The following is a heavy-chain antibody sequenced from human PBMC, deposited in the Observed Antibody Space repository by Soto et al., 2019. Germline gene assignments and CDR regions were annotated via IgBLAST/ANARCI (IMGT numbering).Heavy chain of an antibody. CDR2: INAGNGNT. Sequence: ASVKVSCKASGYTFTSYSMHWVRQAPGQRLEWKGWINAGNGNTKNSQKFQGRVTITRDTSASTAYMELSSLISEDTAVYYCARDPSYYGMDVWGQGTTVTVSS. V-gene: IGHV1-3*01. J-gene: IGHJ6*02. CDR1: GYTFTSYS. CDR3: ARDPSYYGMDV.